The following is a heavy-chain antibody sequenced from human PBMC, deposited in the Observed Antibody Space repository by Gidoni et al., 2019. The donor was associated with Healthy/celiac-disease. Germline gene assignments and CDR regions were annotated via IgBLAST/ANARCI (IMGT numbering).Heavy chain of an antibody. CDR3: ARGCYDFWSGYLRVKKTPNWFDP. V-gene: IGHV4-34*01. CDR1: GGSFSGYY. D-gene: IGHD3-3*01. Sequence: QVQLQQWGAGLLKPSETLSLTCAVYGGSFSGYYWSWIRQPPGKGLEWIGEINHSGSTNYNPSLKSRVTISVDTSKNQFSLKLSSVTAADTAVYYCARGCYDFWSGYLRVKKTPNWFDPWGQGTLVTVSS. CDR2: INHSGST. J-gene: IGHJ5*02.